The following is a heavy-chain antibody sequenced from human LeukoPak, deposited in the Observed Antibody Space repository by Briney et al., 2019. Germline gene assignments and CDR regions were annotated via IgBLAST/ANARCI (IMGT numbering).Heavy chain of an antibody. D-gene: IGHD3-22*01. CDR3: ARGGYYYDSSGLDY. V-gene: IGHV3-30-3*01. CDR2: ISYDGSNK. CDR1: GFTFSSYA. Sequence: GRSLRLSCAASGFTFSSYAMHWVRQAPGKGLEWVAVISYDGSNKYYADSVKGRFTISRDNSKNTLYLQMNSLRAEDTAVYYCARGGYYYDSSGLDYWGQGTLVTVSS. J-gene: IGHJ4*02.